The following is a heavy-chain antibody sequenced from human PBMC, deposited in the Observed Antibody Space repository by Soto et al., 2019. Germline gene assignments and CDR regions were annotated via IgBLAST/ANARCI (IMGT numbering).Heavy chain of an antibody. CDR1: GGSFSGYY. CDR2: INHSGST. D-gene: IGHD4-17*01. CDR3: ARDAGGLTTVVTSDPPFFDI. V-gene: IGHV4-34*01. Sequence: SETLSLTCAVYGGSFSGYYWRWIRQPPGKGLEWIGEINHSGSTNYNPSLKSRVTISVDTSKNQFSLKLSSVTAADTAVYYCARDAGGLTTVVTSDPPFFDIWGQGTMVTVS. J-gene: IGHJ3*02.